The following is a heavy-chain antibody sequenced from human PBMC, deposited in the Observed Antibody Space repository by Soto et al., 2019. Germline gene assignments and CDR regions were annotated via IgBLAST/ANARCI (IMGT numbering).Heavy chain of an antibody. J-gene: IGHJ5*02. V-gene: IGHV4-31*03. CDR1: GGSISSGGYY. CDR2: IYYSGST. CDR3: AREQNRHWFAP. Sequence: QVQLQESGPGLVKPSQTLSLTCTVSGGSISSGGYYWSWIRQHPGKGLEWIGYIYYSGSTYYNPSLNTRVTLPVYTPNNHFSLKLSSVTAADTAVYYCAREQNRHWFAPSAQGTLVTVSS.